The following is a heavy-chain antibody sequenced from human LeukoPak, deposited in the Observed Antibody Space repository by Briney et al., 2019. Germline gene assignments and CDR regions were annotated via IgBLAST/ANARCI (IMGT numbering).Heavy chain of an antibody. Sequence: GGSLRLSCAASEFTFSSYAMQWVRQAPGKGLEWVSGISASGGNAWYADSVKGRFTISRDNSKNTLYLQMNSLRAEDTAVYYCVRDAPQSQFDYWGRGALVTVSS. CDR1: EFTFSSYA. V-gene: IGHV3-23*01. D-gene: IGHD4-11*01. J-gene: IGHJ4*02. CDR2: ISASGGNA. CDR3: VRDAPQSQFDY.